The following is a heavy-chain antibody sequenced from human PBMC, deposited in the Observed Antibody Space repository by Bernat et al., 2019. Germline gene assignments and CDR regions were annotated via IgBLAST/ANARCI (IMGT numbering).Heavy chain of an antibody. CDR3: ARDQGSSYSLDY. D-gene: IGHD6-6*01. Sequence: QVQLVESGGGVVQPGRSLRLSCAASGFTFSSYGMHWVRQAPGKGLEWVAGIWYDGSNKYYADSVKGRFTISIDNSKNTLYLQMNSLRAEDTAVYYCARDQGSSYSLDYWGQGTLVTVSS. J-gene: IGHJ4*02. CDR1: GFTFSSYG. CDR2: IWYDGSNK. V-gene: IGHV3-33*01.